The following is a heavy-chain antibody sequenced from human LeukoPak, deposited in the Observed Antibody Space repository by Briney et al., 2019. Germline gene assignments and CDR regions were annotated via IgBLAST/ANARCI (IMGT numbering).Heavy chain of an antibody. CDR1: GFTFDDYG. CDR3: ARGREYYYYMDV. CDR2: INWNGGST. Sequence: GGSLRLSCAASGFTFDDYGMSWVRQAPGKGLEWVSGINWNGGSTGYADSVKGRFTISRDNAKSSLYLQMNSLRAEDTALYYCARGREYYYYMDVWGKGTTVTVSS. J-gene: IGHJ6*03. V-gene: IGHV3-20*04.